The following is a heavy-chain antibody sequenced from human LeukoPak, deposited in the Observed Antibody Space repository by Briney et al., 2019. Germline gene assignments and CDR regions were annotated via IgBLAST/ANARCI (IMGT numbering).Heavy chain of an antibody. CDR2: IYSGGST. CDR3: AREVYYYDSSGYYGVDY. D-gene: IGHD3-22*01. Sequence: GGSLRLSCAASGFTVSSNYMSWVRQAPGKGLEWVSVIYSGGSTYYADSVKGRFTISRDNSKNTLYLQMNSLRAEDTAVYYCAREVYYYDSSGYYGVDYWGQGTLVTVST. J-gene: IGHJ4*02. CDR1: GFTVSSNY. V-gene: IGHV3-66*02.